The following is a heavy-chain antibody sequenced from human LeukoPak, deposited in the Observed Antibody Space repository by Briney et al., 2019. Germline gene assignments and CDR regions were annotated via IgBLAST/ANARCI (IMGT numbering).Heavy chain of an antibody. D-gene: IGHD5-12*01. V-gene: IGHV4-59*08. CDR3: ARMGIVATNTFDY. Sequence: SETLSLTCTVSGGSISSYYWSWIRQPPGKGLEWIGYIYYSGSTNYNPSLKSRVTISVDTSKNQFSLKLSSVTAAGTAVYYCARMGIVATNTFDYWGQGTLVTVSS. CDR2: IYYSGST. J-gene: IGHJ4*02. CDR1: GGSISSYY.